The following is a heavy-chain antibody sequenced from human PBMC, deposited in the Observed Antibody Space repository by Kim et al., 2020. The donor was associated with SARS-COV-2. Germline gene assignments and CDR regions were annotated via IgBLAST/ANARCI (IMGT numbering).Heavy chain of an antibody. J-gene: IGHJ3*02. CDR2: IYWDDDK. Sequence: SGPTLVKPTQTLTLTCTFSGFSLSTSGVGVGWIRQPPGKALEWLALIYWDDDKRYSPSLKSRITITKETSKNQVILTMTNMDPVDTATYYCAHRFSDDSSGYGAYDGFDIWGLGTMVTVSS. CDR3: AHRFSDDSSGYGAYDGFDI. CDR1: GFSLSTSGVG. V-gene: IGHV2-5*02. D-gene: IGHD3-22*01.